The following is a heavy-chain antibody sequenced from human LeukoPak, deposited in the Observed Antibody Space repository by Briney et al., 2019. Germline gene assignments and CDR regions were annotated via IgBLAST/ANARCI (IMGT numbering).Heavy chain of an antibody. J-gene: IGHJ4*02. D-gene: IGHD6-13*01. CDR2: INPSGGST. CDR1: GYTFTSYY. Sequence: ASVKVSCKASGYTFTSYYMHWVRQAPGQGLEWMGIINPSGGSTSYAQEFQGRVTMTRDMSTSTVYMELSSLRCEDTAVYYCAGSRIAAAGNDYWGQGTLVTVSS. CDR3: AGSRIAAAGNDY. V-gene: IGHV1-46*01.